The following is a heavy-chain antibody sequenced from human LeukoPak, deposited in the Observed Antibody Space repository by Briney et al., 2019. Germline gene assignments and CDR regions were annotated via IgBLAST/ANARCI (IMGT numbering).Heavy chain of an antibody. J-gene: IGHJ4*02. V-gene: IGHV1-2*02. D-gene: IGHD1-26*01. CDR2: INPNSGGT. CDR3: ARENIVGATPNDY. Sequence: ASVKVSCKASGYTFTGYYMHWVRQAPGQGLEWMGWINPNSGGTNYAQKFQGRVTMTRDTSISTAYMELSRLRSDDTAVHYCARENIVGATPNDYWGQGTLVTVSS. CDR1: GYTFTGYY.